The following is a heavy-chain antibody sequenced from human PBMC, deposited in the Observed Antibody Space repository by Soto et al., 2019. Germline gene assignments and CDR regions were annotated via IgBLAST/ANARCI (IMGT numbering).Heavy chain of an antibody. V-gene: IGHV3-23*01. Sequence: EVQLLESGGGLVQPGGSLRLSCAASGFTFSSYAMSWVRQAPGKGLEWVSGISGSGGSTYYADSVKGRFTISRDNSKNTLYLQMNSLRAEDTAVYYCAKDSGWSGYCSGGSCYTNFAYWGQGTLVTVSS. CDR2: ISGSGGST. CDR3: AKDSGWSGYCSGGSCYTNFAY. D-gene: IGHD2-15*01. CDR1: GFTFSSYA. J-gene: IGHJ4*02.